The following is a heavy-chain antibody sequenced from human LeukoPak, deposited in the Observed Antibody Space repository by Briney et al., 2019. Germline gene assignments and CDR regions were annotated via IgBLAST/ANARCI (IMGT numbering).Heavy chain of an antibody. Sequence: ASVKVSCKASGYTFTSYGISWVRQAPEQGLEWMGWISAYNGNTNYAQKLQGRVTMTRDTSISTAYMELSRLRSDDTAVYYCARPDRVGALFWGQGTLVTVSS. CDR1: GYTFTSYG. CDR2: ISAYNGNT. CDR3: ARPDRVGALF. V-gene: IGHV1-18*01. J-gene: IGHJ4*02. D-gene: IGHD1-26*01.